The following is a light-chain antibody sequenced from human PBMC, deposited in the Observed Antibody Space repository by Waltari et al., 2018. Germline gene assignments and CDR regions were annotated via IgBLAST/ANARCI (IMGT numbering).Light chain of an antibody. CDR1: SSDIGNYNF. CDR3: NSYTTGSTLTVI. CDR2: DVS. Sequence: QSALTQPASVSGSPGQSITISCTGTSSDIGNYNFVSWYQQHPGKDPKLIIYDVSNRACVVSHRFAGSWPGNPSSLTISGLQAEDEADYYCNSYTTGSTLTVIFGGGTKLTVL. V-gene: IGLV2-14*03. J-gene: IGLJ2*01.